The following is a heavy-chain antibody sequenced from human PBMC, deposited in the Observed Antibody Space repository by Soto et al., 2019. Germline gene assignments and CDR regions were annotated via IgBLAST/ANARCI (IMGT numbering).Heavy chain of an antibody. V-gene: IGHV1-46*01. J-gene: IGHJ6*02. CDR3: ATDYQYYDSSGYPLYYYGMDV. Sequence: ASVKVSCKSSGYTFTSYYMHWVRQAPGQGLEWMGIINPSGGSTSYAQKFQGRVTMTRDTSTSTAYMELSRLRSEDTAVYYCATDYQYYDSSGYPLYYYGMDVWGQGTRCTASS. CDR1: GYTFTSYY. CDR2: INPSGGST. D-gene: IGHD3-22*01.